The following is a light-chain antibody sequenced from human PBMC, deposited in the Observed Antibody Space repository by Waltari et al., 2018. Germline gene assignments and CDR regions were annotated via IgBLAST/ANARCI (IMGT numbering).Light chain of an antibody. CDR1: QSLLYSDGKNY. CDR2: LSS. CDR3: MQTLQTPLT. J-gene: IGKJ4*01. Sequence: DIVMTQSPLSLPVTPGEPASISCRSSQSLLYSDGKNYLDWYLQKPGQSPQLLIYLSSARASGVPDRFSGSGSGTDFTLKISRVEAEDVGIYYCMQTLQTPLTFGGGTKVEIK. V-gene: IGKV2-28*01.